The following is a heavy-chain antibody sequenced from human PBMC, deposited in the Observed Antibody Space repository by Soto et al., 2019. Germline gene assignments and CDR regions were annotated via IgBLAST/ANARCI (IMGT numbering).Heavy chain of an antibody. Sequence: HPGGSLRLSCAASGFTFSSYAMHWVRQAPGKGLEWVAVISYDGSNKYYADSVKGRFTISRDNSKNTLYLQMNSLRAEDTAVYYCARDMGPIAAAGFLSVDYWGQGTPVTVSS. D-gene: IGHD6-13*01. J-gene: IGHJ4*02. V-gene: IGHV3-30-3*01. CDR1: GFTFSSYA. CDR3: ARDMGPIAAAGFLSVDY. CDR2: ISYDGSNK.